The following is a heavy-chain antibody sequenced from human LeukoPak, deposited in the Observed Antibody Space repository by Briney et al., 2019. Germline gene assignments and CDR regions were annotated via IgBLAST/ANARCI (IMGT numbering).Heavy chain of an antibody. CDR1: GFTFSSYG. V-gene: IGHV3-23*01. J-gene: IGHJ4*02. D-gene: IGHD2-21*02. Sequence: PGGSLRLSCAASGFTFSSYGMSWVRQAPGKGLEWVSAISGSGGSTYYADSVKGRFTISRDNSKNTLYLQINSLRAEDTAVYYCAKPTCGGDCYSYYFDYWGQGTLVTVSS. CDR3: AKPTCGGDCYSYYFDY. CDR2: ISGSGGST.